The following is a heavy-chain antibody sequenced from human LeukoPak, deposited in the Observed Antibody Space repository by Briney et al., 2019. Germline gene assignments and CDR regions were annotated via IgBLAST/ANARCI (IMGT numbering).Heavy chain of an antibody. CDR1: GGSIRSSAYY. D-gene: IGHD3-10*01. CDR3: ARDYHGSGSYYKRYYYYGMDV. Sequence: SETLSLTCTVSGGSIRSSAYYWGWIRQPPGKGLEWIGSIYYSGSTYYNPSLKSRVTISVDTSKNQFSLKLSSVTAADTAVYYCARDYHGSGSYYKRYYYYGMDVWGQGTTVTVSS. V-gene: IGHV4-39*07. CDR2: IYYSGST. J-gene: IGHJ6*02.